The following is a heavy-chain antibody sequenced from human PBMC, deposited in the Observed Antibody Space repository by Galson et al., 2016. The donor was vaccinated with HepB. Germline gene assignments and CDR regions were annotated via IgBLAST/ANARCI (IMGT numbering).Heavy chain of an antibody. J-gene: IGHJ5*02. CDR2: ISGDSTYI. V-gene: IGHV3-21*01. CDR3: ARDLYSSASWYPFDP. D-gene: IGHD6-13*01. Sequence: SLRLSCAASGIILSQYSMNWVRQAPGKGLEWVSSISGDSTYIYYADSVRGRFTISRDDAKSSLFLQMDSLRVEDTAVYYCARDLYSSASWYPFDPWGQGTLVTVSS. CDR1: GIILSQYS.